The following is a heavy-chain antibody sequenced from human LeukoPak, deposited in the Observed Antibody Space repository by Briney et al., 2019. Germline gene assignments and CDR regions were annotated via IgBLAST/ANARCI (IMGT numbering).Heavy chain of an antibody. J-gene: IGHJ4*02. V-gene: IGHV3-30*04. CDR3: VSVSGSPPHYFDY. D-gene: IGHD2-8*01. CDR1: GFTFSSYA. Sequence: GGSLRLSCAASGFTFSSYAMHWVRQAPGKGLEWVAVISYDGSNKYYADSVKGRFTISRDNSKNTLYPQMNSLRAEDTAVYYCVSVSGSPPHYFDYWGQGTLVTVSS. CDR2: ISYDGSNK.